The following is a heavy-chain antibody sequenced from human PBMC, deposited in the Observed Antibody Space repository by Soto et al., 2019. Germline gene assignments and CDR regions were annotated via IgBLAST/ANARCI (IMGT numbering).Heavy chain of an antibody. CDR3: ARVVHYYGSGSYYGPYFDY. V-gene: IGHV3-11*05. CDR2: ISSSSSYT. D-gene: IGHD3-10*01. Sequence: PGGFLRLSCAASGFTFSDYYMSWIRQAPGKGLEWVSYISSSSSYTNYADSVKGRFTISRDNAKNSLYLQMNSLRAEDTAVYYCARVVHYYGSGSYYGPYFDYWGQGTLVNVSS. CDR1: GFTFSDYY. J-gene: IGHJ4*02.